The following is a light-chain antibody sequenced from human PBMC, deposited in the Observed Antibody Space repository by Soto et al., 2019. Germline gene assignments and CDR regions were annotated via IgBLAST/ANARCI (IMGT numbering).Light chain of an antibody. V-gene: IGLV3-21*04. CDR1: NIGNKR. CDR3: QVCAIITDTDV. CDR2: DDN. Sequence: SYELTQPPSVSVAPEKTATITCGGNNIGNKRVHWYPQKPGQAPELLISDDNDRPSGLPERFSGSNSGNTATLTISRVEAGDEADYYCQVCAIITDTDVFGSGTKLTVL. J-gene: IGLJ1*01.